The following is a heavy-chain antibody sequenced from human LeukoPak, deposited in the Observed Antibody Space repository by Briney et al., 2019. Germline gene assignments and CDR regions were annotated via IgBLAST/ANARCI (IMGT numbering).Heavy chain of an antibody. CDR3: AKGEALYYPFDY. V-gene: IGHV1-69*13. D-gene: IGHD2-8*01. CDR2: IIPIFGTA. Sequence: GASVKVSCKASGGTLSSYAISWVRQAPGQGLEWMGGIIPIFGTANYAQKFQGRVTITADESTSTAYMELSSLRSEDTAVYYCAKGEALYYPFDYWGQGTLVIVSS. CDR1: GGTLSSYA. J-gene: IGHJ4*02.